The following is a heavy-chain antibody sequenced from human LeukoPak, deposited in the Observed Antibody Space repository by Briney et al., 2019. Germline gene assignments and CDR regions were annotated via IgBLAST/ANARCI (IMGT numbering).Heavy chain of an antibody. CDR3: ARASGVVAATHYYYYYMDV. CDR2: IYTSGST. J-gene: IGHJ6*03. V-gene: IGHV4-4*07. Sequence: SETLSLTCTVSGDSISSYYWSWIRQPAGKGLEWIGRIYTSGSTNYNPSLKSRVTISVDTSKNQFSLKLSSVTAADTAVYYCARASGVVAATHYYYYYMDVWGKGTTVTVSS. D-gene: IGHD2-15*01. CDR1: GDSISSYY.